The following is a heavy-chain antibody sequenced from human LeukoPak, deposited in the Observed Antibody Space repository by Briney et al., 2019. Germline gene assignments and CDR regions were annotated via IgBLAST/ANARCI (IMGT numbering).Heavy chain of an antibody. CDR3: VLPGGYDFWSGYPQADY. D-gene: IGHD3-3*01. J-gene: IGHJ4*02. CDR1: GFTFSSYA. Sequence: GGSLRLSCAASGFTFSSYAMHSVRQAPGKGLEWVAVISYDGSNKYYADSVKGRFTISRDNSKNTLYLQMNSLRAEDTAVYYCVLPGGYDFWSGYPQADYWGQGTLVTVSS. V-gene: IGHV3-30-3*01. CDR2: ISYDGSNK.